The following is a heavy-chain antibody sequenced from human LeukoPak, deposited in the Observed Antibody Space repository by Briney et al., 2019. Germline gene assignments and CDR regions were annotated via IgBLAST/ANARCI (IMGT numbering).Heavy chain of an antibody. CDR2: IIPILGIA. V-gene: IGHV1-69*04. CDR1: GGTFSSYA. CDR3: ERSRLFFKSGGLWWYYGMDV. D-gene: IGHD4/OR15-4a*01. J-gene: IGHJ6*02. Sequence: GASVTVSCKASGGTFSSYAISWVRPAAGQGIEWMGRIIPILGIANYAQKFQGRVTITADKSTSTAYMELSSLRSEDTAVYYCERSRLFFKSGGLWWYYGMDVWGQGTTVTVSS.